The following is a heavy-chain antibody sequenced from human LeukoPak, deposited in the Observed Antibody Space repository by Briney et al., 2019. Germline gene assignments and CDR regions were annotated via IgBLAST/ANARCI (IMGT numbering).Heavy chain of an antibody. CDR1: GFSFSSYG. V-gene: IGHV3-7*01. Sequence: GGSLRLSCAASGFSFSSYGMHWVRQAPGKGLEWVANIKPDGSEKFYVDSVKGRFTIFRDNARNSLYLQMNSLRAEDMAVYYCARGGSTSSWFWNDWGQGTLVTVSS. CDR2: IKPDGSEK. J-gene: IGHJ4*02. CDR3: ARGGSTSSWFWND. D-gene: IGHD6-13*01.